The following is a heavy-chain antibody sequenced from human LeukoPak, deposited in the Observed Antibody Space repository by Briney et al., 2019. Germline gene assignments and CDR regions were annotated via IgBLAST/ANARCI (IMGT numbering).Heavy chain of an antibody. J-gene: IGHJ4*02. CDR1: GGSASGYY. CDR2: ISHRGRT. Sequence: SETLSLTCAVYGGSASGYYWSWIRQPPGKGLEWIGEISHRGRTNYNPSLKGRVTMSVDTPKNQFALKVNSVTAAYTAVYYCARIPLYFLEPFDYWGQGILVTVSS. D-gene: IGHD3-3*01. V-gene: IGHV4-34*01. CDR3: ARIPLYFLEPFDY.